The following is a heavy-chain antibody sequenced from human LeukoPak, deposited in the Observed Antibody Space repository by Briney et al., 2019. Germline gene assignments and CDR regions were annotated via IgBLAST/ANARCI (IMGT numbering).Heavy chain of an antibody. J-gene: IGHJ4*02. CDR1: GFTFSNYV. V-gene: IGHV3-64*02. Sequence: GGSLRLSCAASGFTFSNYVMHWVRQAPGKGLEHVTAITSNGGSTYYADAVEGRFTISRDNSQNMLYLHMGSLRVEDMAVYYCAGGASRIQVWLPPGYWGQGTLVTVSS. CDR3: AGGASRIQVWLPPGY. D-gene: IGHD5-18*01. CDR2: ITSNGGST.